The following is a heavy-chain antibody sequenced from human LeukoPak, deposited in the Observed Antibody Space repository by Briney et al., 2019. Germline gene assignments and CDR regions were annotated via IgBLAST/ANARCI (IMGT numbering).Heavy chain of an antibody. CDR3: ARDWYQLLAFDI. D-gene: IGHD2-2*01. J-gene: IGHJ3*02. V-gene: IGHV3-11*01. CDR1: GFTFRTYY. CDR2: ISSSGSTI. Sequence: GGSLRLSWAASGFTFRTYYMSWIRQAPGKGLKWVSYISSSGSTIYYADSVKGRFTISRDNAKNSLYLQMNSLRAEDTAVYYCARDWYQLLAFDIWGQGTMVTVSS.